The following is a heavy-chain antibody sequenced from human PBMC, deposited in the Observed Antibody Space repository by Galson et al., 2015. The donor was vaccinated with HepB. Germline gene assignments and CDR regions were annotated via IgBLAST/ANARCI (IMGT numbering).Heavy chain of an antibody. Sequence: SLRLSCAASGFTFSSYGMHWVRQAPGKGLEWVGRIKSKTDGGTTDYAAPVKGRFTISRDDSKNTLYLQMNSLKTEDTAVYYCTTAPYYDFWSGYSGRGYYYYYMDVWGKGTTVTVSS. CDR2: IKSKTDGGTT. V-gene: IGHV3-15*01. CDR3: TTAPYYDFWSGYSGRGYYYYYMDV. D-gene: IGHD3-3*01. CDR1: GFTFSSYG. J-gene: IGHJ6*03.